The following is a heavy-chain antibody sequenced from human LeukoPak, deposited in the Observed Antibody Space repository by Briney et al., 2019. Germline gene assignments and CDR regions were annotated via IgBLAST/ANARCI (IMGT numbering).Heavy chain of an antibody. D-gene: IGHD6-6*01. CDR1: GDSFTSVTDY. CDR2: GDYSGGT. V-gene: IGHV4-39*07. J-gene: IGHJ5*02. Sequence: PSETLSLTCTVSGDSFTSVTDYWAWIRQPPGKGLEWIASGDYSGGTYYNPSLESRVAISADMSKKQISLKLASVTGADTAVYYCAGDSSSSLYNWFDPWGQGTLVTVSS. CDR3: AGDSSSSLYNWFDP.